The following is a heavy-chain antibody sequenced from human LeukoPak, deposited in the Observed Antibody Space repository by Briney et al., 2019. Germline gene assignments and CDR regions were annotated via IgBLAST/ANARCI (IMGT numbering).Heavy chain of an antibody. Sequence: GGSLRLSCAASGFTFSSYGMHWVRQAPGKGLEWVAFIRYDGSNKYYADSVKGRFTISRDNSKNTLYLQMNSLRAEDTAVYYCAKDGYRGIAVALIYFDYWGQGTLVTVSS. J-gene: IGHJ4*02. D-gene: IGHD6-19*01. CDR2: IRYDGSNK. CDR3: AKDGYRGIAVALIYFDY. CDR1: GFTFSSYG. V-gene: IGHV3-30*02.